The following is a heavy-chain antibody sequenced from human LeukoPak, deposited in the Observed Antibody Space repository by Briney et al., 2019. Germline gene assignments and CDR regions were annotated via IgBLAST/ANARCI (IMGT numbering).Heavy chain of an antibody. Sequence: SETLSLTCTVSGGSISSSSYYWGWIRQPPGKGLEWIGSIYYSGSTYYNPSLKSRVTISVDTSKNQSSLKLSSVTAADTAVYYCARSLYSSDFDYWGQGTLVTVSS. CDR2: IYYSGST. V-gene: IGHV4-39*01. J-gene: IGHJ4*02. D-gene: IGHD6-19*01. CDR1: GGSISSSSYY. CDR3: ARSLYSSDFDY.